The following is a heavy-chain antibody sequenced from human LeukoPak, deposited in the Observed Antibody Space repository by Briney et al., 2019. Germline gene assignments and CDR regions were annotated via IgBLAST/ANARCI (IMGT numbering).Heavy chain of an antibody. J-gene: IGHJ4*02. CDR3: AKDLDVITFGGVIVFGLDY. CDR2: ISGSGGST. D-gene: IGHD3-16*02. Sequence: GGSLRLSCAASGFTFSSYAMSWVRQAPGEGLEWVSAISGSGGSTYYADSVKGRFTISRDNSKNTLYLQMNSLRAEDTAVYYCAKDLDVITFGGVIVFGLDYWGQGTLVTVSS. CDR1: GFTFSSYA. V-gene: IGHV3-23*01.